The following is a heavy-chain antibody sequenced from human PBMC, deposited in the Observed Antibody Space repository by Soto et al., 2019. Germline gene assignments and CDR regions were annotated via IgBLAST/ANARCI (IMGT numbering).Heavy chain of an antibody. V-gene: IGHV3-23*01. Sequence: GCXRRSCAAAGITLSDYAMTWLRQAPGKGLEWVSVVSGSGGTTYYADSVKGRFTISRDNSENTLFVQMHSLRAEDTAVYYCARASGGHVYRYDLQVWGHGTTVTVSS. CDR3: ARASGGHVYRYDLQV. D-gene: IGHD2-2*02. CDR1: GITLSDYA. J-gene: IGHJ6*02. CDR2: VSGSGGTT.